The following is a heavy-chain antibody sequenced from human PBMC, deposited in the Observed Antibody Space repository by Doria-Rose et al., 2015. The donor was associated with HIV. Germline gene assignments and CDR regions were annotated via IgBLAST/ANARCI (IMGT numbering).Heavy chain of an antibody. Sequence: QVTLKESGPVLVKPTETLTLTCTVSGISLSSPGMGVSWIRQPPGKALEWLANIISYDERSYKTSLKSRLTISRATSKSQVVLTMTYMDPVYTATYYIARIKSSVWYHKYYFDFWGQGTLVIVSA. V-gene: IGHV2-26*01. CDR2: IISYDER. D-gene: IGHD6-25*01. CDR3: ARIKSSVWYHKYYFDF. CDR1: GISLSSPGMG. J-gene: IGHJ4*02.